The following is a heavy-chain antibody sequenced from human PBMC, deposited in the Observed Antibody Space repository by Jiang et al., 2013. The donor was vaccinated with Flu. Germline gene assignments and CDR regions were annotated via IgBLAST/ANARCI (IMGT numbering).Heavy chain of an antibody. V-gene: IGHV3-33*01. D-gene: IGHD3-10*01. CDR1: GFTFSSYG. CDR3: ARGEIWFGELGGLQFDP. J-gene: IGHJ5*02. Sequence: SGGGVVQPGRSLRLSCAASGFTFSSYGMHWVRQAPGKGLEWVAVIWYDGSNKYYADSVKGRFTISRDNSKNTLYLQMNSLRAEDTAVYYCARGEIWFGELGGLQFDPWGQGTLVT. CDR2: IWYDGSNK.